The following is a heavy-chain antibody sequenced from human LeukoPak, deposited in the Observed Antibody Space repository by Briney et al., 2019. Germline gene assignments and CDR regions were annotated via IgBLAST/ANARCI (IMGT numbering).Heavy chain of an antibody. J-gene: IGHJ4*02. CDR3: ARGPHSSSSGLIWLYYFDY. Sequence: PGRSLRLSCAASGFTFTSYDINWVRQATGQGLEWMGWMSTHSGNTGYAQKLQGRVTMTTDTSTSTAYMELRSLRSDDTAVYYCARGPHSSSSGLIWLYYFDYWGQGTLVTVSS. V-gene: IGHV1-8*01. CDR2: MSTHSGNT. CDR1: GFTFTSYD. D-gene: IGHD6-19*01.